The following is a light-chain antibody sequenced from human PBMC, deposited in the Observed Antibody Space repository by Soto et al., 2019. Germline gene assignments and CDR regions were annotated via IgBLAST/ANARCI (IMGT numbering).Light chain of an antibody. CDR1: QGIAPY. Sequence: DVQMTQSPSSLSAFVGDRVTITCRASQGIAPYLAWFQQKPGKVPKLLIYATSTLQSGVPSRFSGSGSGTDFTLTITSLQPEDVATYCCQKYNSAPLTFCGGTKVEIK. V-gene: IGKV1-27*01. J-gene: IGKJ4*01. CDR3: QKYNSAPLT. CDR2: ATS.